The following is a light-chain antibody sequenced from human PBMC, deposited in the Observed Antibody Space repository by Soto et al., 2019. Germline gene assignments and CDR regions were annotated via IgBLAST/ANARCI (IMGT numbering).Light chain of an antibody. J-gene: IGLJ1*01. Sequence: QSALTQPASVSGSPGQSITISCTGTSSDVGGYNYVSWYQQHPGKAPQLMIYDISQWPAGVSHRSSGSKSGNTAPLTISGRQADDDADYYCGSYTSSSPLVFGAGTKLTVL. CDR2: DIS. V-gene: IGLV2-14*01. CDR3: GSYTSSSPLV. CDR1: SSDVGGYNY.